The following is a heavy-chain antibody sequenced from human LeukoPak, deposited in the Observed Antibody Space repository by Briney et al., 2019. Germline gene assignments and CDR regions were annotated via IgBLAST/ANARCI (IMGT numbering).Heavy chain of an antibody. CDR1: GLTFSSYW. D-gene: IGHD6-13*01. J-gene: IGHJ6*03. Sequence: GGSLRLSCAASGLTFSSYWMSWVRQAPGKGLEWVANIKQDGSEKYYVDSVKSRFTISRDNAKNSLYLQMNSLRAEDTAVYYCARSPDSTYYYYYMDVWGKGTTVTVSS. V-gene: IGHV3-7*01. CDR3: ARSPDSTYYYYYMDV. CDR2: IKQDGSEK.